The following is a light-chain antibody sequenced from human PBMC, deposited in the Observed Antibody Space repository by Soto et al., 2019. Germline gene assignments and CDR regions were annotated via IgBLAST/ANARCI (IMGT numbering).Light chain of an antibody. CDR1: QSVSSSY. J-gene: IGKJ2*01. Sequence: EIVLTQSPGTLSLSPGERATLSCRASQSVSSSYLAWYQQKPGQAPRLRIYGASSRSTGIPDRFSGSGSGTDFTLTISSLEPEDFAVYYCQQYGRSPLMYTFGQGTKLEIK. V-gene: IGKV3-20*01. CDR3: QQYGRSPLMYT. CDR2: GAS.